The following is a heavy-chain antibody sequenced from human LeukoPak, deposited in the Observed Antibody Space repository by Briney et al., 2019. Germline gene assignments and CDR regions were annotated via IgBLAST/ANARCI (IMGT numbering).Heavy chain of an antibody. CDR3: ARGAKGDLYDY. CDR1: GFTFSSYA. D-gene: IGHD2-21*01. CDR2: ISSNGDST. V-gene: IGHV3-64*01. Sequence: PGRSLRLFCAASGFTFSSYAMHWVRQAPGKGLEYVSAISSNGDSTYYANSVKGRFTISRDNSKNTLYLQMGSLRAEDMAVYYCARGAKGDLYDYWGQGTLVTVSS. J-gene: IGHJ4*02.